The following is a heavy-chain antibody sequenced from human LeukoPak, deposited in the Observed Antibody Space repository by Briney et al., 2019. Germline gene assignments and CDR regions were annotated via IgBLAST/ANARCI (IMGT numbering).Heavy chain of an antibody. V-gene: IGHV4-61*02. CDR2: IYTSGST. CDR3: ASRDYGDYGFDY. D-gene: IGHD4-17*01. CDR1: GGSISSGSYC. J-gene: IGHJ4*02. Sequence: SETLSLTCTVSGGSISSGSYCWSWIRQPAGKGLEWIGRIYTSGSTNYNPSLKSRVTISVDTSKNQFSLKLSSVTAADTAVYYSASRDYGDYGFDYWGQGTLVTVSS.